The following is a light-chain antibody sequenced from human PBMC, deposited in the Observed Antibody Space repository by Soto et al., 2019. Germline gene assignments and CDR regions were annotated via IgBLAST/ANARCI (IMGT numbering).Light chain of an antibody. CDR2: GAS. V-gene: IGKV3-15*01. CDR3: QQYNNWPPMYT. J-gene: IGKJ2*01. Sequence: EIVMTQSPATLSVSPGERATLSCRASQSVSSNLAWYQQKPGQAPRLLIYGASTRDTSIPARFSGSGSGTEFTLTISSLQSEDFAVYYCQQYNNWPPMYTFGQGTKLQIK. CDR1: QSVSSN.